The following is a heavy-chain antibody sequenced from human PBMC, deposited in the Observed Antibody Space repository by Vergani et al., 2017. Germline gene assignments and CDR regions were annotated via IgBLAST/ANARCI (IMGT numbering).Heavy chain of an antibody. V-gene: IGHV4-61*02. CDR2: IYTSGST. J-gene: IGHJ6*03. Sequence: QVQLQESGPGLVKPSQTLSLTCTVSGGSISSGSYYWSWIRQPAGKGLEWIGRIYTSGSTNYNPSLKSRVTMSVDTSKNQFSLKLSSVTAADTAVYYCARENYDFWSGWREGGNYYYDMDVWGKGTTVTVSS. CDR3: ARENYDFWSGWREGGNYYYDMDV. CDR1: GGSISSGSYY. D-gene: IGHD3-3*01.